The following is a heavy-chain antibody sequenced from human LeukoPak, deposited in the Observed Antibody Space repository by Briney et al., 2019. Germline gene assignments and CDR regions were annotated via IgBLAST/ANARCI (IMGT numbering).Heavy chain of an antibody. J-gene: IGHJ4*02. CDR2: IYYSGST. CDR3: ARIGTDTAMVLHFDY. V-gene: IGHV4-59*01. Sequence: PSETLSLTCTVSGGSISSYYWSWIRQPPGKGLEWIGYIYYSGSTNYNPSLKSRVTISVDTSKNQFSLKLSSVTAADTAVYYCARIGTDTAMVLHFDYWGQGTLVTVSS. D-gene: IGHD5-18*01. CDR1: GGSISSYY.